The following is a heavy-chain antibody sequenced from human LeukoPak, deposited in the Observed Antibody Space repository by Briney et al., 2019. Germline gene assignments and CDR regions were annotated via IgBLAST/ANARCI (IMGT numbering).Heavy chain of an antibody. V-gene: IGHV3-48*04. Sequence: GGSLRLSCAASGFTFSSYWMHWVRQAPGKGLEWVSYISSSGSTIYYADSVKGRFTISRDNAKNSLYLQMNSLRAEDTAVYHCARVGITIFGVATNAFDIWGQGTMVTVSS. J-gene: IGHJ3*02. CDR2: ISSSGSTI. CDR3: ARVGITIFGVATNAFDI. CDR1: GFTFSSYW. D-gene: IGHD3-3*01.